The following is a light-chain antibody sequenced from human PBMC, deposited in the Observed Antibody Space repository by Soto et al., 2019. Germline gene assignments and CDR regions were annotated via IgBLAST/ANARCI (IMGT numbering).Light chain of an antibody. CDR1: QSVSSX. CDR2: GAS. CDR3: XXXNNWPPLT. J-gene: IGKJ4*01. V-gene: IGKV3-15*01. Sequence: EIVMTQSPATLSVSPGERATLSCRASQSVSSXXAWYQPKPGQAPRLLIYGASTTATGIPARFSGRGSGTXXXXXXXXXQSEDFXVYXXXXXNNWPPLTFGGGTKVEIK.